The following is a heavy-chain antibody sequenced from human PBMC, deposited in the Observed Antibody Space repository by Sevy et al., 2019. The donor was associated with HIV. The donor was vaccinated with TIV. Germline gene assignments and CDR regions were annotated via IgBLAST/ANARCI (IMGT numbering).Heavy chain of an antibody. J-gene: IGHJ4*02. D-gene: IGHD4-17*01. CDR3: ARDLPPSATTVAHFDY. Sequence: GGSLRLSCTASGFPFSSYEMNWVRQAPGKGLEWVSYISNSCSTKYYSDSVKGRFTLSRDNAKNSLYLQMNNLRAEDTAVYYCARDLPPSATTVAHFDYWGRGTLVTVSS. V-gene: IGHV3-48*03. CDR1: GFPFSSYE. CDR2: ISNSCSTK.